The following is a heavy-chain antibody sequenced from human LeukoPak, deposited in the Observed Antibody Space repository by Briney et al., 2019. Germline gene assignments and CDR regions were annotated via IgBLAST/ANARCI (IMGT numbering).Heavy chain of an antibody. J-gene: IGHJ5*02. CDR1: GGSISSSSYY. CDR2: IYYSGST. V-gene: IGHV4-39*01. D-gene: IGHD3-10*01. CDR3: ARTLWFGDSNWFDP. Sequence: SETLSLTCTVSGGSISSSSYYWGWIRQPPGKGLEWIGSIYYSGSTYYNPSLKSRVTISVDTSKNQFSLKLSSVTAADTAVYYCARTLWFGDSNWFDPWGQGTLVTVSS.